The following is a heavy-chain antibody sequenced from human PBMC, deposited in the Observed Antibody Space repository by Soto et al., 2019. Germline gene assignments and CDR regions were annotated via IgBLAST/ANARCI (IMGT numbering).Heavy chain of an antibody. CDR2: IYPGDSDT. J-gene: IGHJ3*02. CDR3: ARGGDTLGYCSGGSCYRFDI. Sequence: EVQLVQSGAEVKKPGESLKISCKGSGYSFTSYWIGWVRQMPGKGLEWMGIIYPGDSDTRYSPSFQGQVTISADKSISTAYLQWSSLKASDTAMYYCARGGDTLGYCSGGSCYRFDIWDQGTMVTVSS. V-gene: IGHV5-51*03. CDR1: GYSFTSYW. D-gene: IGHD2-15*01.